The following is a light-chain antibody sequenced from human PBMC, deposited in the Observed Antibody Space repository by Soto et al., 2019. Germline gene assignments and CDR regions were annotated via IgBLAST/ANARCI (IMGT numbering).Light chain of an antibody. Sequence: EVVLTQSPGTLSFSPGEIANLSCRASQSVHFNYLAWYQQKPGQAPRLLIYGASSRATGIPDRSRGSGSGTDYTLTISRLEPEDFALYYCQHYVERSPITFGQGTRLEIK. J-gene: IGKJ5*01. CDR2: GAS. CDR3: QHYVERSPIT. CDR1: QSVHFNY. V-gene: IGKV3-20*01.